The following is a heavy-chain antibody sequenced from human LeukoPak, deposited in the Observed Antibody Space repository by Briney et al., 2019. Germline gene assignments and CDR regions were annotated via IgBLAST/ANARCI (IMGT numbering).Heavy chain of an antibody. Sequence: SETLSFTGAGYGGSFSGYYWSWIRQPPGKGLEWIGEINHSGSTNYNPSLKSRVTISVHTSKNQFSLKLSSVTAADTAVYYCARHYYASSGYDYGDDGFDIWGQGTMVTVSS. V-gene: IGHV4-34*01. CDR1: GGSFSGYY. CDR3: ARHYYASSGYDYGDDGFDI. D-gene: IGHD3-22*01. CDR2: INHSGST. J-gene: IGHJ3*02.